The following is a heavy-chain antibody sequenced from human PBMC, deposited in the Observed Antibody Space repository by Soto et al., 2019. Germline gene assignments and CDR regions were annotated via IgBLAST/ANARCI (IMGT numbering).Heavy chain of an antibody. V-gene: IGHV3-33*01. J-gene: IGHJ6*02. CDR3: ARAPRYCSGGSCYQKYGMDV. D-gene: IGHD2-15*01. CDR1: GFTFSSYG. CDR2: IWYDGSNK. Sequence: GGSLRLSCAASGFTFSSYGMHWVRQAPGKGLEWVAVIWYDGSNKYYADSVKGRFTISRDNSKNTLYLQMNSLRAEDTAVYYCARAPRYCSGGSCYQKYGMDVWGQGTTVTVSS.